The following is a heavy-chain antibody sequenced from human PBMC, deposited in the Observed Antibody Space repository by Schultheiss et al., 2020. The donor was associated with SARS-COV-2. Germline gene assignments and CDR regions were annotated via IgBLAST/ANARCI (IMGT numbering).Heavy chain of an antibody. V-gene: IGHV4-34*01. CDR3: ARSFQLILPQASWFDP. CDR1: GGSFSGYY. CDR2: INHSGST. J-gene: IGHJ5*02. Sequence: SETLSLTCAVYGGSFSGYYWSWIRQPPGKGLEWIGEINHSGSTKYNPSLESRVAISLDTAKNQFSLKLSSVTAADTAVYYCARSFQLILPQASWFDPWGQGTLVTVSS. D-gene: IGHD3/OR15-3a*01.